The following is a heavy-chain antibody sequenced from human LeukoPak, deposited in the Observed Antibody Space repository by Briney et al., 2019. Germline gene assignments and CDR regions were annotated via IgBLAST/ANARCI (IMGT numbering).Heavy chain of an antibody. CDR1: GGSFSGYY. J-gene: IGHJ4*02. Sequence: PSETLSLTCAVYGGSFSGYYWSWIRQPPGKGLEWIGEINHSGSTNYNPSLKSRVTISVDTSKNQFSLKLSSVTAADTAVYYCARERLRLFDYWGQGTLVTVSS. CDR3: ARERLRLFDY. CDR2: INHSGST. V-gene: IGHV4-34*01. D-gene: IGHD4-17*01.